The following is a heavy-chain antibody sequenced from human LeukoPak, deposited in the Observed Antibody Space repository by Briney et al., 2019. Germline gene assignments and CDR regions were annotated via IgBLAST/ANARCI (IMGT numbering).Heavy chain of an antibody. CDR3: ASSVVTPTTGGAFDI. CDR2: INPNSGGT. Sequence: GASVKVSCKASGYTFTGYYMHWVRQAPGQGLEWMGWINPNSGGTNYAQKFQGRVTMTRDTSISTAYMELSRLRSDDTAVYYCASSVVTPTTGGAFDIWGQGTMVTVSS. CDR1: GYTFTGYY. D-gene: IGHD4-23*01. V-gene: IGHV1-2*02. J-gene: IGHJ3*02.